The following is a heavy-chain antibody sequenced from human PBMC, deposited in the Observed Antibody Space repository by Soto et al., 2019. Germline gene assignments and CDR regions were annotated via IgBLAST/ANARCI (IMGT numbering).Heavy chain of an antibody. V-gene: IGHV3-23*01. CDR3: AKDRDSSGYYYNWYFDL. CDR1: GFTFSSYA. J-gene: IGHJ2*01. CDR2: ISGSGGST. Sequence: LRLSCAASGFTFSSYAMSWVRQAPGKGLEWVSSISGSGGSTYYADSVKGRFTISRDNSKNTLYLQMNSLRAEDTAVYYCAKDRDSSGYYYNWYFDLWGRGTLVTVPS. D-gene: IGHD3-22*01.